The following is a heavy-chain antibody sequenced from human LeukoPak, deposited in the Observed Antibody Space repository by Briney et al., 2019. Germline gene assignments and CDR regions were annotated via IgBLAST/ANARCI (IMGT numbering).Heavy chain of an antibody. CDR3: ARDSLNYYDSSVDAFDI. Sequence: WRSLRLSCATSGFTFSNYGMHWVRQAPGQGLEWVAVISYDGSNKYYADSVKGRFTISRDNSKNTLYLQMNSLRAEDTAVYYCARDSLNYYDSSVDAFDIWGQGTMVTVSS. CDR1: GFTFSNYG. D-gene: IGHD3-22*01. CDR2: ISYDGSNK. J-gene: IGHJ3*02. V-gene: IGHV3-30*03.